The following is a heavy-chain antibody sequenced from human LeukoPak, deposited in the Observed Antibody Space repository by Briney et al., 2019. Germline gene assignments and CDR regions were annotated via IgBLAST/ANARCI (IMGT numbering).Heavy chain of an antibody. J-gene: IGHJ6*02. CDR1: GFTLSSYA. Sequence: GGSLRLSCAASGFTLSSYAMSWVRQAPGKGLEWVSGISGSGGSTYYANSVKGRFTISRDNSKNTLYLQINSLRAEDTAVYYCAKDPPYCSGGSCDVWGQGTTVTVSS. CDR2: ISGSGGST. V-gene: IGHV3-23*01. CDR3: AKDPPYCSGGSCDV. D-gene: IGHD2-15*01.